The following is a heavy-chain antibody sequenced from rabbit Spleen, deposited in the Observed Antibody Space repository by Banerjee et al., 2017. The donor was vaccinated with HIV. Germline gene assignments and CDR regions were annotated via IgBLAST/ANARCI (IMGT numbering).Heavy chain of an antibody. D-gene: IGHD1-1*01. Sequence: QSLEESGGGLVQPEGSLTLTCTASGFSFSSSYDMCWVRQAPGKGLEWIGCIYTGNGKTYYASWAKGRFTISKSSSTTVTLQMTSLTAADTATYFCARDLVAVIGWNFNLWGPGTLVTVS. CDR3: ARDLVAVIGWNFNL. J-gene: IGHJ4*01. CDR2: IYTGNGKT. CDR1: GFSFSSSYD. V-gene: IGHV1S40*01.